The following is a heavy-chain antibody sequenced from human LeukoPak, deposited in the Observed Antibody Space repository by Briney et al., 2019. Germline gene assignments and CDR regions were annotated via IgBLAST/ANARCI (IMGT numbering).Heavy chain of an antibody. CDR3: AREFWSGSYSDK. CDR1: GDSISSGNYY. J-gene: IGHJ4*02. Sequence: SQTLPLTCTVSGDSISSGNYYWTWIRQPPGKGLEWIGYIYYSGSTFYNPSLKSRVTISVDTSKNEFSLKLSSVTAADTAVYYCAREFWSGSYSDKWGQGTLVTVSS. CDR2: IYYSGST. V-gene: IGHV4-30-4*01. D-gene: IGHD3-3*01.